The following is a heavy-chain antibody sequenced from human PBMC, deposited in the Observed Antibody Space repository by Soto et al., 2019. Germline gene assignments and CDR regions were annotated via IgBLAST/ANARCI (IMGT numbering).Heavy chain of an antibody. V-gene: IGHV5-51*01. Sequence: GESLKISCKGSGYSFTSYWIGWVRQMPGKGLEWMGIIYPGDSDTRYSPSFQGQVTISADKSISTAYLQWSSLKASDTAMYYCALTLPSGEPLGGYYYYSGMELGGQGPRFAVSS. CDR1: GYSFTSYW. CDR3: ALTLPSGEPLGGYYYYSGMEL. CDR2: IYPGDSDT. J-gene: IGHJ6*02. D-gene: IGHD4-17*01.